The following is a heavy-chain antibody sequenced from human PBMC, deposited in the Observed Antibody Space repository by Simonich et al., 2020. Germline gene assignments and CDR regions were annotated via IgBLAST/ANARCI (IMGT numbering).Heavy chain of an antibody. CDR1: GGSFSGYY. Sequence: QVQLQQWGAGLLKPSETLSLTCAVYGGSFSGYYWSWIRQPPAKGLEWIGEINHSGSTNYNPSLKSRVTISVDTSKNQFSLKLSSVTAADTAVYYCARGLRVAAAGTAFQHWGQGTLVTVSS. D-gene: IGHD6-13*01. CDR2: INHSGST. V-gene: IGHV4-34*01. J-gene: IGHJ1*01. CDR3: ARGLRVAAAGTAFQH.